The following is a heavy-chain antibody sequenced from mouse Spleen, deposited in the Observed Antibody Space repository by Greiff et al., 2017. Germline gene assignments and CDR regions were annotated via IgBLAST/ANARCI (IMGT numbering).Heavy chain of an antibody. V-gene: IGHV3-6*02. CDR3: ARADYYGSSGWYFDV. CDR1: GYSITSGYY. CDR2: ISYDGSN. Sequence: ESGPGLVKPSQSLSLTCSVTGYSITSGYYWNWIRQFPGNKLEWMGYISYDGSNNYNPSLKNRISITRDTSKNQFFLKLNSVTTEDTATYYCARADYYGSSGWYFDVWGAGTTVTVSS. J-gene: IGHJ1*01. D-gene: IGHD1-1*01.